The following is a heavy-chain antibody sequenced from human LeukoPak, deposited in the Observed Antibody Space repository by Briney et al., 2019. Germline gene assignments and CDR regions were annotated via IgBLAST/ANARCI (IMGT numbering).Heavy chain of an antibody. CDR2: ISSSGSTI. J-gene: IGHJ6*04. CDR3: AERGSTMSVGV. Sequence: GGSLRLSCAASGFTFSSYEMNWVRQPPGKGLEWVSYISSSGSTIYYAASVNGRSTISRANAKNSLHLQMTIMAAEATAVYYCAERGSTMSVGVWGKGTTVTISS. V-gene: IGHV3-48*03. D-gene: IGHD3-22*01. CDR1: GFTFSSYE.